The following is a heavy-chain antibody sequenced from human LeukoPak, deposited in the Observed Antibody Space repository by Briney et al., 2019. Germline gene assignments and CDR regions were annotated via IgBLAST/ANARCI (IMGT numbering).Heavy chain of an antibody. CDR3: ARRPISLPQDY. CDR1: GYTFTAYY. CDR2: INPNTGGT. D-gene: IGHD3-3*02. J-gene: IGHJ4*02. V-gene: IGHV1-2*02. Sequence: ASVKVSCKASGYTFTAYYMYWVRQAPGQGLEWMGWINPNTGGTNSAQKFQGRVTMTRDTSISTAYMELSRLRSDDTAVYYCARRPISLPQDYWGQGTLVTVSS.